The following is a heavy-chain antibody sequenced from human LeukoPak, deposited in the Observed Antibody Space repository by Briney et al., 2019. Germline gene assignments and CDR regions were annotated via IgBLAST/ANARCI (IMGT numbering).Heavy chain of an antibody. V-gene: IGHV3-21*01. J-gene: IGHJ3*02. Sequence: PGGSLRLSCAASGFTFSSYSMNWVRQAPGKGLEWVSPISSSSSYIYYADSVKGRFTISRDNAKNSLYLQMNSLRAEDTAVYYCARDYLGYCSSTSCSDAFDIWGQGTMVTVSS. CDR3: ARDYLGYCSSTSCSDAFDI. D-gene: IGHD2-2*01. CDR1: GFTFSSYS. CDR2: ISSSSSYI.